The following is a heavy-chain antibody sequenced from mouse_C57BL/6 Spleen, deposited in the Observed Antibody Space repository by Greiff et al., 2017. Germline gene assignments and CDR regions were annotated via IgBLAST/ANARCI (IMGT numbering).Heavy chain of an antibody. CDR2: INPNNGGT. D-gene: IGHD1-1*01. V-gene: IGHV1-26*01. CDR3: ASGDYYGSSDWYFDV. J-gene: IGHJ1*03. Sequence: VQLQQSGPELVKPGASVKISCKASGYTFTDYYMNWVKQSHGKSLEWIGDINPNNGGTSYNQKFKGKATLTVDKSSSTAYMELRSLTSEDSAVYYCASGDYYGSSDWYFDVWGTGTTVTVSS. CDR1: GYTFTDYY.